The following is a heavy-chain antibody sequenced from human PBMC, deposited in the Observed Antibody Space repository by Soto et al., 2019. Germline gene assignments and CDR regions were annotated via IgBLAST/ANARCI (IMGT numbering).Heavy chain of an antibody. J-gene: IGHJ4*02. CDR1: GGTFSSYA. V-gene: IGHV1-69*13. CDR3: ARDPYYYDSSGYYQGYYFDY. Sequence: SVKVSCRASGGTFSSYAISWVRQAPGQGLEWMGGIIPIFGTANYAQKFQGRVTITADESTSTAYMELSSLRSEDTAVYYCARDPYYYDSSGYYQGYYFDYWGQGTLVTVSS. CDR2: IIPIFGTA. D-gene: IGHD3-22*01.